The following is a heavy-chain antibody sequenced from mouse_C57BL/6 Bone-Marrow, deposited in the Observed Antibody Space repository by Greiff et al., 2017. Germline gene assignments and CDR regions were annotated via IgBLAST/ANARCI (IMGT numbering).Heavy chain of an antibody. J-gene: IGHJ3*01. CDR2: INPNNGGT. CDR1: GYTFTDYN. CDR3: ARIYGYDGAWFAY. D-gene: IGHD2-2*01. V-gene: IGHV1-22*01. Sequence: EVQLQQSGPELVKPGASVKMSCKASGYTFTDYNMHWVKQSHGKSLEWIGYINPNNGGTSYNQKFKGKATLTVNKSSSTAYMELRSLTSEDSAVYYCARIYGYDGAWFAYWGQGTLVTVSA.